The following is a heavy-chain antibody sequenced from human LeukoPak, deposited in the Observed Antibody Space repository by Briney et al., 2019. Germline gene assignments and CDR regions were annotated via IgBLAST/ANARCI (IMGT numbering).Heavy chain of an antibody. J-gene: IGHJ4*02. CDR3: AIDNVKDYYDSSGHFDY. CDR1: GFTFGSYA. CDR2: ISGSGGST. D-gene: IGHD3-22*01. V-gene: IGHV3-23*01. Sequence: GGSLRLSCAASGFTFGSYAMSWVRQAPGKGLEWVSAISGSGGSTYYADSVKGRFTISRDNSKNTLYLQMNSLRAEDTAVYYCAIDNVKDYYDSSGHFDYWGQGTLVTVSS.